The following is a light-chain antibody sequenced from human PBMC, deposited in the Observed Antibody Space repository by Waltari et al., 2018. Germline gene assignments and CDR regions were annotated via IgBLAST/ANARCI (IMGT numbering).Light chain of an antibody. CDR1: QSISNW. CDR2: KAS. J-gene: IGKJ2*01. Sequence: DIQMTQSPSNLSASVGDRVIITCRASQSISNWLAWYQQKPGEAPKLLIYKASSLESGVPSRFSGSGSGTEFTLTITSLQPDDFATYYCQQYKNYPFTFGQGTQLEIK. CDR3: QQYKNYPFT. V-gene: IGKV1-5*03.